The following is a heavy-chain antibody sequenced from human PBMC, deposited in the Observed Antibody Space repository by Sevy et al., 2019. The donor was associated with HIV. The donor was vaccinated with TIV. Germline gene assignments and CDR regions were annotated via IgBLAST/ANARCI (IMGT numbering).Heavy chain of an antibody. J-gene: IGHJ2*01. V-gene: IGHV3-15*01. D-gene: IGHD3-3*01. Sequence: GSLRLSCATSGLTFSRAWMTWVRQAPGKGLEWVGRIKGKTDGGTIDYAAPVKGRFTISRDESKNTVYLQINSLKTEDTAVYYCTTQSDFWSRYQYFDLRGRGTLVTVSS. CDR2: IKGKTDGGTI. CDR1: GLTFSRAW. CDR3: TTQSDFWSRYQYFDL.